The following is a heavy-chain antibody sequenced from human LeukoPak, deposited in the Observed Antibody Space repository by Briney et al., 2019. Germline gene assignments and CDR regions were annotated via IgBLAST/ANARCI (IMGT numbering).Heavy chain of an antibody. D-gene: IGHD3-10*01. Sequence: ASVKVSCKASGYTFTGYYMHWVRQAPGQGLEWMGWINPNSGGTNYAQKFQGRVTMTRDMSTSTVYMELSSLRSEDTAVYYCARDSQNQWFGEAHYYYYYMDVWGKGTTVTVSS. J-gene: IGHJ6*03. V-gene: IGHV1-2*02. CDR1: GYTFTGYY. CDR2: INPNSGGT. CDR3: ARDSQNQWFGEAHYYYYYMDV.